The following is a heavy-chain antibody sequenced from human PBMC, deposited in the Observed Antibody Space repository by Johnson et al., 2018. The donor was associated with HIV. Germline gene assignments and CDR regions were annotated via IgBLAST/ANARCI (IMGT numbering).Heavy chain of an antibody. CDR1: AFTFGNVW. CDR2: ISSSGSTI. D-gene: IGHD3-10*01. V-gene: IGHV3-48*04. J-gene: IGHJ3*02. CDR3: AREGGGTVVLGDEGAFDI. Sequence: VQLVESGGGLVEPGGSLRLSCVVSAFTFGNVWMNWVRQAPGKGLEWVSYISSSGSTIYYADSVEGRFTISRDNAKNSLYLQMNSLRAEDTSVYYCAREGGGTVVLGDEGAFDIWGQGTMVTVSS.